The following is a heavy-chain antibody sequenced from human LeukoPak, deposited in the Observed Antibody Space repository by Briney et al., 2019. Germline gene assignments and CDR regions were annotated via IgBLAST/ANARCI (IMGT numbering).Heavy chain of an antibody. Sequence: PGGSLRLSCAASGFTFSNYWMTWVRQAPGKGLEWVSAISGSGGSTYYADSGKGRFTISRDNPKTPLYLQMNSPRAEATAVYHCAKDVAVVVITTPPFFDHWGQXTLVXVSS. CDR3: AKDVAVVVITTPPFFDH. CDR2: ISGSGGST. V-gene: IGHV3-23*01. J-gene: IGHJ4*02. CDR1: GFTFSNYW. D-gene: IGHD3-22*01.